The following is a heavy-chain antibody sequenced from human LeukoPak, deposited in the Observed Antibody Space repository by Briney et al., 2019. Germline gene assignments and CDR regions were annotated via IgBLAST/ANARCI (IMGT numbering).Heavy chain of an antibody. J-gene: IGHJ2*01. CDR1: GGSISSYY. Sequence: SETLSLTCTVSGGSISSYYWSWIRQPAGKGLEWIGRIYTSGSTNYNPSLKSRVTMSVDTSKNQFSLKLSSVTAADTAVYYCARDVRGQLHKKDWYFDLWGRGTLVTVSS. V-gene: IGHV4-4*07. CDR3: ARDVRGQLHKKDWYFDL. D-gene: IGHD2-2*01. CDR2: IYTSGST.